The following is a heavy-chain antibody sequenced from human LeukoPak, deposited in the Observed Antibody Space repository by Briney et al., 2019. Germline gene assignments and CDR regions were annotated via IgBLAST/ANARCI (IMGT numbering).Heavy chain of an antibody. V-gene: IGHV3-7*01. J-gene: IGHJ5*02. Sequence: PGGSLRLSCAASGFTFSSYWMSWVRQAPGKGLEWVANIKQDGSEKYYVDSVKGRSTISRDNAKNSLYLQMNSLRAEDTAVYYCARDLRGVVVTNWFDPWGQGTLVTVSS. CDR2: IKQDGSEK. CDR1: GFTFSSYW. D-gene: IGHD3-22*01. CDR3: ARDLRGVVVTNWFDP.